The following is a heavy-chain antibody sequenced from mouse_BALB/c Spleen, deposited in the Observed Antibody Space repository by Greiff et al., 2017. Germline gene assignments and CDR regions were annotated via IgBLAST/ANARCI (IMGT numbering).Heavy chain of an antibody. CDR1: GYTFTDYY. D-gene: IGHD4-1*01. CDR2: IYPGSGNT. Sequence: VQLQQSGAELARPGASVKLSCKASGYTFTDYYINWVKQRTGQGLEWIGEIYPGSGNTYYNEKFKGKATLTADKSSSTAYMQLSSLTSEDSAVYFCARMGTGTSYFDYWGQGTTLTVSS. J-gene: IGHJ2*01. CDR3: ARMGTGTSYFDY. V-gene: IGHV1-77*01.